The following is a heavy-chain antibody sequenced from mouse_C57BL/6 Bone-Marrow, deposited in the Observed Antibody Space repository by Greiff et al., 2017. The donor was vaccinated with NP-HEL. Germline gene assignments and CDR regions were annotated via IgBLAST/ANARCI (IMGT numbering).Heavy chain of an antibody. D-gene: IGHD1-1*01. CDR3: ARKYYYGSSNWYFDV. CDR1: GYTFTDYY. CDR2: INPNNGGT. V-gene: IGHV1-26*01. Sequence: EVQLQQSGPELVKPGASVKISCKASGYTFTDYYMNWVKQSHGKSLEWIGDINPNNGGTSYNQKFKGKATLTVDKSSSTAYMELRSLTSEDSAVYYCARKYYYGSSNWYFDVWGTGTTVTVSS. J-gene: IGHJ1*03.